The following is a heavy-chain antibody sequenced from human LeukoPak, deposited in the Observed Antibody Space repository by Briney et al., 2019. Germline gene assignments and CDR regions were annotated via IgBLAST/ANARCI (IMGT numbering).Heavy chain of an antibody. Sequence: GESLKISCKGSGYSFTSYWIGWVRQMPGKGLEWMGIIYPGDSDTRYSPSFQGQVTISADKSISTAYLQWSSLKASDTAMYYCARGTTAYSSGWYRPGAFDIWGQGTMVTVSS. CDR2: IYPGDSDT. CDR1: GYSFTSYW. CDR3: ARGTTAYSSGWYRPGAFDI. D-gene: IGHD6-19*01. J-gene: IGHJ3*02. V-gene: IGHV5-51*01.